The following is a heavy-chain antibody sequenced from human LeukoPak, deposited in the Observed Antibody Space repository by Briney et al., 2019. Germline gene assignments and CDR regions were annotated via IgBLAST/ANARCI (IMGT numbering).Heavy chain of an antibody. Sequence: KPSETLSLXCAVYGGSFSGYYWSWIRLPPGKGLEWIGEINHSGSTNYNPSLKSRVTISVDTSKNQFSLKLSSVTAADTAVYYCARGYLGYGDSYFDYWGQGTLVTVSS. CDR1: GGSFSGYY. D-gene: IGHD4-17*01. CDR3: ARGYLGYGDSYFDY. J-gene: IGHJ4*02. V-gene: IGHV4-34*01. CDR2: INHSGST.